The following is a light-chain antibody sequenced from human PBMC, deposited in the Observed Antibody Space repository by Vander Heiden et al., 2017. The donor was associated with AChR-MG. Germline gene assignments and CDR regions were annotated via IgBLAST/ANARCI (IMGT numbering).Light chain of an antibody. J-gene: IGKJ3*01. CDR1: RDININ. Sequence: IVMTQFPATLSVSPGERVTLSCRASRDININLAWYQQRPGQSPRLLMYAASTRATGTPARFSGSGSETDFTLTISAPQSEDSAVYYCQQYNNYPPDTFGPGTRVDFK. V-gene: IGKV3-15*01. CDR3: QQYNNYPPDT. CDR2: AAS.